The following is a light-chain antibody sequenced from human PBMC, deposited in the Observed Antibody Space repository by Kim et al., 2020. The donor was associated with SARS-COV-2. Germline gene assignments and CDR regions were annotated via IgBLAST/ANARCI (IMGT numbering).Light chain of an antibody. CDR2: AKN. CDR3: NSRDISGTHPRV. CDR1: SLRSYY. J-gene: IGLJ3*02. Sequence: SSELTQDPAVSVALGQTVRITCQGDSLRSYYASWYQQKPGQAPILLIYAKNNRPSGIPDRFSGSSSGNTASLTITGAQADDEAYYYCNSRDISGTHPRVF. V-gene: IGLV3-19*01.